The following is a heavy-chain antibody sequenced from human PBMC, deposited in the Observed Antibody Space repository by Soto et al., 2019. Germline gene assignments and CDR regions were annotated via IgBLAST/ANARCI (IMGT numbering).Heavy chain of an antibody. D-gene: IGHD2-15*01. CDR2: IWYDGSNK. CDR1: GFSFSSYG. Sequence: GGSPRLSCAASGFSFSSYGMHWFRQAPGKGLEWAAVIWYDGSNKYYADSVKGRFTISRDNSKNTLYLQMNSLRAEDTAVYYYSRDFCCRGICYVLDAFDISGKGTIVTV. V-gene: IGHV3-33*01. CDR3: SRDFCCRGICYVLDAFDI. J-gene: IGHJ3*02.